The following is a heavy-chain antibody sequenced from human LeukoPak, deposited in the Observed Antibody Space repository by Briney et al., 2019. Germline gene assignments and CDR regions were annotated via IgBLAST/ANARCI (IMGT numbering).Heavy chain of an antibody. CDR1: GGSVSRDY. V-gene: IGHV4-59*02. Sequence: PSETLSLTCSVSGGSVSRDYWSWIRQPPGKRLEWLGYIYNIGGTHYNPSLKSRVSISVDTSKNQFSLMLSSVTAADTAVYYCAREAVAGTFDYWGQGALVTVSS. J-gene: IGHJ4*02. CDR2: IYNIGGT. CDR3: AREAVAGTFDY. D-gene: IGHD6-19*01.